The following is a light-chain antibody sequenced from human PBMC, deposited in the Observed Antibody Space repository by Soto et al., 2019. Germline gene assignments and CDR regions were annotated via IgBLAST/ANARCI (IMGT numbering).Light chain of an antibody. Sequence: ESVLTQTTAALCLSAEERGNLSCRSSQSVSRFLAWYQQKPGQAPRLLIHDASNRATGIPARFSGSGSGTDFTLTISSLEPEDFAVYYCQQRSTWPTFGQGTKVDIK. V-gene: IGKV3-11*01. CDR2: DAS. CDR1: QSVSRF. CDR3: QQRSTWPT. J-gene: IGKJ1*01.